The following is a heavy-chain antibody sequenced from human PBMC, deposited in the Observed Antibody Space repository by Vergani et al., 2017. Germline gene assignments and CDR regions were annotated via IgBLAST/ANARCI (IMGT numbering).Heavy chain of an antibody. CDR2: IYHSGST. V-gene: IGHV4-4*02. Sequence: QVQLQESGPGLVKPSGTLSLTCAVSGGSISSSNWWSWVRQPPGKGLEWIGEIYHSGSTNYNPSLKSRVTISVDTSKNQFSLKLSSVTAADTAVYYCASPSIGFGELAYYFDYWGQGTLVTVSS. J-gene: IGHJ4*02. CDR1: GGSISSSNW. D-gene: IGHD3-10*01. CDR3: ASPSIGFGELAYYFDY.